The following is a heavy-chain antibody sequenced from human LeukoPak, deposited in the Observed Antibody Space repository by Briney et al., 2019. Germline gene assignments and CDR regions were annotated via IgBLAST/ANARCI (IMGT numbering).Heavy chain of an antibody. D-gene: IGHD3-22*01. V-gene: IGHV3-33*01. Sequence: GGSLILSCAASGFTFSSYGMHWVRQAPGKGLEWVAVIWYDGSNKYYADSVKGRFTISRDNSKNTLYLQMNSLRAEDTAVYYCARDGDYYDSTYYFDYWGQGTLVTVSS. CDR1: GFTFSSYG. CDR2: IWYDGSNK. J-gene: IGHJ4*02. CDR3: ARDGDYYDSTYYFDY.